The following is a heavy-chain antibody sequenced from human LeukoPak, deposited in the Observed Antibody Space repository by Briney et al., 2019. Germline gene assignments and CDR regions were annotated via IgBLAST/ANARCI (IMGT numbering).Heavy chain of an antibody. D-gene: IGHD3-10*01. CDR1: GFTFSTYF. J-gene: IGHJ3*02. Sequence: PGRSLRLSCAASGFTFSTYFMHWVREAPGKGPGWVADIASDGSHTFYVESVKGRFTISRDNSKNTLYLQMNSLRAEDTAVYFCARERQDTIIHSGAFDIWGQGTMVTVSS. CDR3: ARERQDTIIHSGAFDI. CDR2: IASDGSHT. V-gene: IGHV3-30-3*01.